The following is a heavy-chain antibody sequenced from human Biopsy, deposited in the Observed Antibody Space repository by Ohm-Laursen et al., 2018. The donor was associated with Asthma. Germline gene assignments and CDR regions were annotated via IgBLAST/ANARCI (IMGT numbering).Heavy chain of an antibody. CDR1: RFTYE. V-gene: IGHV3-30-3*01. CDR2: ISYDGSSI. Sequence: LRLSCAATRFTYEMHWVRQAPGKGLEWVAVISYDGSSIYYADSVKGRFTISRDNSKNTLSLQINSLTAEDTAVYYCAREGVAGTHIEDWGQGTLVTVSS. J-gene: IGHJ4*02. CDR3: AREGVAGTHIED. D-gene: IGHD6-19*01.